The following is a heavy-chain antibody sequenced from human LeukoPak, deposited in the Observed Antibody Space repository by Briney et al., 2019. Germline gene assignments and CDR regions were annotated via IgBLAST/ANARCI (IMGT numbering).Heavy chain of an antibody. D-gene: IGHD3-10*01. V-gene: IGHV1-2*02. J-gene: IGHJ4*02. CDR1: GYTFTAYY. CDR2: INPNSGGT. CDR3: ARDLSYYGSGSYYFDY. Sequence: GASVKVSCTASGYTFTAYYMHWVLQAPGHGLKWMGWINPNSGGTNYAQKFQGRVTMTRDTSISTAYMELSRLRCDDMAVYYCARDLSYYGSGSYYFDYWGQGTLVTVSS.